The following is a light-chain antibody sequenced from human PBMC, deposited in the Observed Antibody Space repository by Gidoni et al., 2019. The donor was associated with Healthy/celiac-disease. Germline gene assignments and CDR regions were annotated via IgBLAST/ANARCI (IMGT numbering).Light chain of an antibody. V-gene: IGKV1-5*03. J-gene: IGKJ1*01. Sequence: IQLTQSPSTRSASVGDRVTITCRASQSINSWLAWYQQKPGKAPKLLIYKASSLESGVPSRFSGSGSGTEFTLTISSLQPDDFATYDCQQYNSYPWTFGQGTKVEIK. CDR2: KAS. CDR1: QSINSW. CDR3: QQYNSYPWT.